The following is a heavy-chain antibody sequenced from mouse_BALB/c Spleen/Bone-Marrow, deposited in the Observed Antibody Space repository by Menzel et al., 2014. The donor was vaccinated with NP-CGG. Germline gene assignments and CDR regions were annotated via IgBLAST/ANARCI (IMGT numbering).Heavy chain of an antibody. CDR2: ISSGTSTI. V-gene: IGHV5-17*02. J-gene: IGHJ4*01. D-gene: IGHD2-3*01. Sequence: EVKLVESGGGLVQPGGSRKLSCAASGFTLSSFGMHWVRQAPERGLEWVAYISSGTSTIYYADTVKGRFTISRDNPKNTLFLQMTSLRSEDTAIYYCARDDGYYIRNAMDYWGQGTSVTVSS. CDR1: GFTLSSFG. CDR3: ARDDGYYIRNAMDY.